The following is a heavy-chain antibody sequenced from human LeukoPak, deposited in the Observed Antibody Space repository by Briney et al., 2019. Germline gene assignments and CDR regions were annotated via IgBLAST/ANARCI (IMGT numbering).Heavy chain of an antibody. CDR3: ARRYYDSSGYYYVKTFDY. CDR1: GGSISNYY. D-gene: IGHD3-22*01. J-gene: IGHJ4*02. CDR2: IYYSGST. V-gene: IGHV4-59*12. Sequence: SETLSLTCTVSGGSISNYYWSWIRQPPGKGLEWIGYIYYSGSTNYNPSLKSRVTISVDTSKNQFSLKLSSVTAADTAVYYCARRYYDSSGYYYVKTFDYWGQGTLVTVSS.